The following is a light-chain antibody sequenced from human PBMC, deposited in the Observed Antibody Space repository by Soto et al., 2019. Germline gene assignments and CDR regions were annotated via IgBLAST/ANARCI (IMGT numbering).Light chain of an antibody. CDR3: QQYNDWPPLT. CDR1: QRVSSN. Sequence: EKVLTQSPATLSVSPGERATLSCRASQRVSSNIAWYQQKPGQAPRFLIFGASTRATVIPARFSGSGSGTEFTLTISNVQSEDFVVYYCQQYNDWPPLTFGGGTKVEIK. CDR2: GAS. J-gene: IGKJ4*01. V-gene: IGKV3-15*01.